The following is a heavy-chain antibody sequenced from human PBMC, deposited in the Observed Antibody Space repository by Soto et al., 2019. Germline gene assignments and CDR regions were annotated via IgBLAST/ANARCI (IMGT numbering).Heavy chain of an antibody. J-gene: IGHJ3*01. CDR3: ARDRWGEVPV. CDR1: GFTFSNYW. Sequence: EVQLVESGGGLVHPGGSLRLYCAASGFTFSNYWMLWVRQVPGKGLVFVSRINTDGSGTTYADSVKGRFTISRDNATVTLYLLMTSLRAEYTAVYYCARDRWGEVPVWGQGTMV. CDR2: INTDGSGT. D-gene: IGHD3-16*01. V-gene: IGHV3-74*01.